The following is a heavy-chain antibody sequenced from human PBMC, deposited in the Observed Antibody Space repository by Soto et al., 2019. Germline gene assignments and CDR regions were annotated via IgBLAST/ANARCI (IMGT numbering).Heavy chain of an antibody. CDR3: ARGLEYFQH. J-gene: IGHJ1*01. CDR2: ITNSGYT. V-gene: IGHV4-34*01. Sequence: XETLSLTCAVFNWSFSGYYMSWVRQPPGKGLEWIGEITNSGYTNYNPSLKNGVTILIDRSKNHCSLKGTSVTAADTAVYDCARGLEYFQHWGQGTRVTVSS. CDR1: NWSFSGYY.